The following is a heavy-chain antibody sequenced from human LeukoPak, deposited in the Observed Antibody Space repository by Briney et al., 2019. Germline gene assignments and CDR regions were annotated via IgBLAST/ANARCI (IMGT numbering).Heavy chain of an antibody. J-gene: IGHJ6*03. CDR2: ISSSGSTI. D-gene: IGHD5-12*01. V-gene: IGHV3-11*04. Sequence: GGSLRLSCAASGFTFSDYYMSWIRQAPGKGLEWVSYISSSGSTIYYADSVKGRFTISRDNAKNSLYLQMNSLRAEDTAVYYCARGSSRGYSGYEMTSLNYYYYYMDVWGKGTTVTVSS. CDR1: GFTFSDYY. CDR3: ARGSSRGYSGYEMTSLNYYYYYMDV.